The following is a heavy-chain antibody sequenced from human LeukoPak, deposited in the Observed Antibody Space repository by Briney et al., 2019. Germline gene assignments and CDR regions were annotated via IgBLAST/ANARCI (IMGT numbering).Heavy chain of an antibody. CDR2: IYNGDST. CDR3: ARSSAWSRWDY. V-gene: IGHV3-66*01. J-gene: IGHJ4*02. CDR1: GFPDSTNH. D-gene: IGHD6-19*01. Sequence: SGGPLRLSCAAFGFPDSTNHMSWVRQAPGKGLEWVSIIYNGDSTYYADSVRGRFTISRDNSKNTLYLQVNSLRVEDTAVYYCARSSAWSRWDYWGQGTLVTVSS.